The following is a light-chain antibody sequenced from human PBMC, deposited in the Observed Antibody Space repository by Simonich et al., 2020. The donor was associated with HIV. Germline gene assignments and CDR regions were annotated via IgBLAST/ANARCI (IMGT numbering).Light chain of an antibody. CDR2: KAS. CDR3: QQYNNYWT. Sequence: DIQMTQSPSTLSASVGDRVTITCRASQSINRYLAWYQQKQGKAPKLLIYKASSLQSEVPSRFSGNGSGTEFTLTISSLQPDDFATYFCQQYNNYWTFGQGTKVEI. CDR1: QSINRY. V-gene: IGKV1-5*03. J-gene: IGKJ1*01.